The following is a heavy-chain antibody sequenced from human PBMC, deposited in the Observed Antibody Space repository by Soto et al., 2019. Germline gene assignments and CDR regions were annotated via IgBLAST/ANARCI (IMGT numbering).Heavy chain of an antibody. J-gene: IGHJ4*02. V-gene: IGHV1-3*01. Sequence: ASVKGSCKAFVYTFTGYAMRWVSLAHGKRLEWKGWINAGNGNTKYSQKFQGRDTITRDTSASTAYMELSSLRSEYTVVYYFARVYCSSTSCALFDNWGEGTLVTVSS. CDR2: INAGNGNT. CDR3: ARVYCSSTSCALFDN. CDR1: VYTFTGYA. D-gene: IGHD2-2*01.